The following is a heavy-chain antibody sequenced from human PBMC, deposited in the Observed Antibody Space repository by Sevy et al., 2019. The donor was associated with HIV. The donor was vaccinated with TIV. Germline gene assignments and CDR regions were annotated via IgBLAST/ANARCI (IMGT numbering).Heavy chain of an antibody. CDR2: ITSTSSYI. J-gene: IGHJ6*03. D-gene: IGHD6-13*01. CDR1: GVTFSSYS. Sequence: GGSLRLSCAVSGVTFSSYSMNWVRQAPGRGLEWVSSITSTSSYIYYADSVKDRFTISRDNAKSSLYLQMNSLRAEDTAVYYCARKVFLGAVGAGYYMDLWGKGTTVTVSS. V-gene: IGHV3-21*01. CDR3: ARKVFLGAVGAGYYMDL.